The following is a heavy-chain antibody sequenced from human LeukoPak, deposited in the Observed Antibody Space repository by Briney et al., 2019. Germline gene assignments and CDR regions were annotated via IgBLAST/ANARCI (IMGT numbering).Heavy chain of an antibody. CDR3: ARSNYDFWSGYSGKSTFDY. Sequence: SETLSLTCAVYGGSFSGYYWSWIRQPPGKGLEWIGEINHSGSTNYNPSLKSRVTISVDTSKNQFSLKLSSVTAADTAVYYCARSNYDFWSGYSGKSTFDYWGQGTLVTVSS. D-gene: IGHD3-3*01. CDR2: INHSGST. J-gene: IGHJ4*02. CDR1: GGSFSGYY. V-gene: IGHV4-34*01.